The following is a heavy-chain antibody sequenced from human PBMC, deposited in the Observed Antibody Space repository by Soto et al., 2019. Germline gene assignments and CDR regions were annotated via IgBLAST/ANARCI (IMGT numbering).Heavy chain of an antibody. J-gene: IGHJ3*02. CDR2: INPATGAA. V-gene: IGHV1-2*02. D-gene: IGHD3-3*01. CDR3: ARGGGVGVAGSAAFDM. CDR1: GYPVTAYY. Sequence: QLHLVQSGAVVKKPGASVTVSCSASGYPVTAYYMHWVRQAPGRGLEWMGGINPATGAAKYTQTFQGRGSRTRDTSTSTVFMELSGLTSEDTAFCYCARGGGVGVAGSAAFDMWGQGTLVTVSS.